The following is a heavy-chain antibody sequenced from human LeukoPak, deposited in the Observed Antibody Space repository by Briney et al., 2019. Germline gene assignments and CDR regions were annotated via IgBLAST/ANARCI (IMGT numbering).Heavy chain of an antibody. CDR1: GFTFDDYA. CDR2: ISWNSGSI. D-gene: IGHD2/OR15-2a*01. J-gene: IGHJ5*02. V-gene: IGHV3-9*01. Sequence: PGRSLRLSCAASGFTFDDYAMHWVRQAPGKGLEWVSGISWNSGSIGYADSVKGRFTISRDNAKNSLYLQMNSLRSEDTAVYYCARDRNMDSVGWFDPWGQGTLVTVSS. CDR3: ARDRNMDSVGWFDP.